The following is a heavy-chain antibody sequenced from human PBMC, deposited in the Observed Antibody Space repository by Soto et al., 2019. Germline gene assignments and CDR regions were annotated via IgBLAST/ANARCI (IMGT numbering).Heavy chain of an antibody. CDR3: ARGIRYSSGWDFDY. D-gene: IGHD6-19*01. CDR2: LIPMFGSA. CDR1: GDTFSSDA. J-gene: IGHJ4*02. V-gene: IGHV1-69*06. Sequence: ASVKVSCKASGDTFSSDAFSWVRQAPGQRLEWMGALIPMFGSANYAQLFQGRVTITADKSTTTTYMELRSLRSEDTAVYYCARGIRYSSGWDFDYWGQGTLVTVSS.